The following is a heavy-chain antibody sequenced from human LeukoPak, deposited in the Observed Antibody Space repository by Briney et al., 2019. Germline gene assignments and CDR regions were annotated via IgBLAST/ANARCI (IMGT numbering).Heavy chain of an antibody. Sequence: PSETLSLTCTVSGYSISSGYYWSWIRQPAGKGLEWIGRIYTSGSTNYNPSLKSRVTISVDTSKNQFSLKLSSVTAADTAVYYCAREGKNRGRKDIVVVDPWGQGTLVTVSS. V-gene: IGHV4-61*02. D-gene: IGHD2-2*01. CDR1: GYSISSGYY. J-gene: IGHJ5*02. CDR3: AREGKNRGRKDIVVVDP. CDR2: IYTSGST.